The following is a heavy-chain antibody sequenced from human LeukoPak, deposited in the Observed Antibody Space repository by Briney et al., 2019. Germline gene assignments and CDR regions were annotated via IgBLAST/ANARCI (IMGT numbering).Heavy chain of an antibody. CDR2: IYSGGSK. J-gene: IGHJ4*02. V-gene: IGHV3-53*01. CDR1: GFTFNSNY. D-gene: IGHD3-22*01. Sequence: GGSLRLSCAASGFTFNSNYMSWVRQAPGXXLXXXSTIYSGGSKYYTGSLKGRFTISREHSKNKVDLQMNSLRAEDTAVYYCARGGYDSSGYYYYFDFWGQGTLVTVSS. CDR3: ARGGYDSSGYYYYFDF.